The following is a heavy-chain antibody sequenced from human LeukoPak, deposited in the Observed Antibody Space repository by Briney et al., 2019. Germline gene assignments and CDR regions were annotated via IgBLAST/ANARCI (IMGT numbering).Heavy chain of an antibody. J-gene: IGHJ5*02. Sequence: GGSLRLSCAASGFIFSSYSMNWVRQAPGKGLEWVSSISSSSSYIYYADSVKGRFTISRDNAKNSLYLQMNSLRAEDTAVYYCARDSPHRGGVVIGWYNWFDPWGQGTLVTVSS. CDR1: GFIFSSYS. CDR2: ISSSSSYI. CDR3: ARDSPHRGGVVIGWYNWFDP. V-gene: IGHV3-21*01. D-gene: IGHD3-3*01.